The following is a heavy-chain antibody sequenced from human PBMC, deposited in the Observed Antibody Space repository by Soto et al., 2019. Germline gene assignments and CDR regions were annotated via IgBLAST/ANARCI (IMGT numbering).Heavy chain of an antibody. J-gene: IGHJ6*03. V-gene: IGHV4-59*08. CDR1: GGSISSYY. Sequence: SETLSLTCTVSGGSISSYYWSWIRQPPGKGLEWIGYIYYSGSTNYNPSLKSRVTISEDTSKNQFSLKLSSVTAADTAVYYCARTIAAAGALHYYYYYMDVWGKGTTVTVSS. D-gene: IGHD6-13*01. CDR2: IYYSGST. CDR3: ARTIAAAGALHYYYYYMDV.